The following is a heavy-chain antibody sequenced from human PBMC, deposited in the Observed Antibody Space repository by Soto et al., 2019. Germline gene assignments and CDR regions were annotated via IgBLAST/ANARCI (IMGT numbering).Heavy chain of an antibody. V-gene: IGHV3-23*01. J-gene: IGHJ6*02. CDR2: ITGTGGNT. Sequence: GGSLRLSCAASGFPLSTYGMTWVRQAPGKGLEWVSAITGTGGNTYYVDSVKGRFTSSRDNSKNMLYLQVNSLRAEDTAVYYCARIRGYWYGLDVWGQGTTVTVSS. CDR3: ARIRGYWYGLDV. CDR1: GFPLSTYG.